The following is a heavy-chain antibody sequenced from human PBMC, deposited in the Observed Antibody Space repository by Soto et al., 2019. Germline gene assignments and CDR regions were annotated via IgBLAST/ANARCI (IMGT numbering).Heavy chain of an antibody. CDR1: GGSISSYY. D-gene: IGHD3-22*01. J-gene: IGHJ6*02. V-gene: IGHV4-59*01. CDR3: ARASPHRRELTMIVGVIKPYYYGRDV. Sequence: SETLSLTCTVSGGSISSYYWSWIRQPPGKGLEWIGYIYYSGSTTNYNPSLKSRVTISVDTSKNQFTLKLNSVTAADTAVYYCARASPHRRELTMIVGVIKPYYYGRDVGGQGTTVTVPS. CDR2: IYYSGSTT.